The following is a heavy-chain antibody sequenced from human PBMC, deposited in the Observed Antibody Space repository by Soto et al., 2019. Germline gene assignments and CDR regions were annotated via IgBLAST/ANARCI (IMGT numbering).Heavy chain of an antibody. J-gene: IGHJ4*02. D-gene: IGHD3-3*01. Sequence: ASVKVSCKASGYTFTSYGISWVRQAPGQGLEWMGWISAYNGNTNYAQKLQSRVTMTTDTSTSTAYMELRSLRSDDTAVYYCARLSPTNLVSGYYIGYWGQGTLVTVSS. CDR1: GYTFTSYG. CDR2: ISAYNGNT. CDR3: ARLSPTNLVSGYYIGY. V-gene: IGHV1-18*01.